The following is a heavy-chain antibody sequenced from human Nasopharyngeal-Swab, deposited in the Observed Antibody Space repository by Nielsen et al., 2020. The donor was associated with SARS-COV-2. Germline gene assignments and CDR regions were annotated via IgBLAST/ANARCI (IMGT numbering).Heavy chain of an antibody. J-gene: IGHJ6*02. V-gene: IGHV1-69*13. D-gene: IGHD3-9*01. CDR2: IIPIFGTA. CDR1: GGTFSSYA. CDR3: ARGPPRGYDILTGSYYYYYGMDV. Sequence: SVQVSCKASGGTFSSYAISWVRQAPGQGLEWMGGIIPIFGTANYAQKFQGRVTITADESTSTAYMELSSLRSEDTAVYYCARGPPRGYDILTGSYYYYYGMDVWGQGTTVTVSS.